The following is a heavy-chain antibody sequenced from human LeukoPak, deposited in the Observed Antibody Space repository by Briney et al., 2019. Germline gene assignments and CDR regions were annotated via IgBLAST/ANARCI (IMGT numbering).Heavy chain of an antibody. CDR2: ISSSSSYI. V-gene: IGHV3-21*01. CDR1: GFTFSSYS. J-gene: IGHJ5*02. Sequence: GGSLRLSCAASGFTFSSYSMNWVRQAPGKGLEWVSSISSSSSYIYYADSVKGRFTISRDNAKNSLYLQMNSLRAEDTAVYYCTPGSGSYFGWFDPWGLGTLVTVSS. D-gene: IGHD3-10*01. CDR3: TPGSGSYFGWFDP.